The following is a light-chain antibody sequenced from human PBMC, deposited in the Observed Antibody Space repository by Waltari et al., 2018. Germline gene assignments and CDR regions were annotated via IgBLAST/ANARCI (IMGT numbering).Light chain of an antibody. V-gene: IGKV4-1*01. CDR3: QQYYSRRT. CDR2: WAA. CDR1: QSLLYYSNDKNY. Sequence: DIVMTQSPESLAVSLGERATINCKSSQSLLYYSNDKNYLAWYQQKPGQPPKLLIYWAATRQSGVPDRFSCSGSGTDFTLTISSLQAEDVAVYYCQQYYSRRTFGQGTKLEIK. J-gene: IGKJ1*01.